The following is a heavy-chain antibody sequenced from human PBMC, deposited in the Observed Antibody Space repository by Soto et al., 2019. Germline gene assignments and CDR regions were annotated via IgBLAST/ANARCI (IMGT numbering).Heavy chain of an antibody. CDR3: ARSVEVNFDY. CDR1: GFPFSIYS. V-gene: IGHV3-48*02. J-gene: IGHJ4*02. D-gene: IGHD6-19*01. CDR2: ITSATNTI. Sequence: EVPLVESGGGLVQPGGSLRLTCVASGFPFSIYSMNWVRQAPGKGLEWSSYITSATNTIKYAVSVKGRLSISRDNAKNLMYLQMYSLRDEDTAVYFCARSVEVNFDYWSQGTVITVSS.